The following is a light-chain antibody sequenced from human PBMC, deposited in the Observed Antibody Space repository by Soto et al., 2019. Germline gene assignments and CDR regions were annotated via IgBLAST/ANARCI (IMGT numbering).Light chain of an antibody. CDR3: QQYNTWRSIT. Sequence: EIVMTQSPATLSVSPGERATLSCRASQSVSNKLAWYQHKPGQAPRVLIYDTSTRAAGIPARFSGSGSGTDFNLTISSLQSEDFAVYYCQQYNTWRSITFGQGTRLEIK. V-gene: IGKV3-15*01. CDR2: DTS. J-gene: IGKJ5*01. CDR1: QSVSNK.